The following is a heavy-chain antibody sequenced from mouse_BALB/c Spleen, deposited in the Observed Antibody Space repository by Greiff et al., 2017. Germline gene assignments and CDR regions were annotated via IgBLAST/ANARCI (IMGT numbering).Heavy chain of an antibody. J-gene: IGHJ3*01. Sequence: QVQLKESGAELVKPGASVKLSCKASGYTFTSYWMHWVKQRPGQGLEWIGEIDPSDSYTNYNQKFKGKATLTVDKSSSTAYMQLSSLTSEDSAVYYCAREGGGNYDAYWGQGTLVTVSA. CDR3: AREGGGNYDAY. CDR1: GYTFTSYW. V-gene: IGHV1-69*02. CDR2: IDPSDSYT. D-gene: IGHD2-1*01.